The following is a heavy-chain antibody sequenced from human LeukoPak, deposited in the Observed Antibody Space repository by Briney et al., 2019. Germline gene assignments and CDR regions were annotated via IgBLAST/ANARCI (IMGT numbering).Heavy chain of an antibody. CDR3: ARHPLYGDYVAGNC. D-gene: IGHD4-17*01. Sequence: PSETLSLTCTVSGGSISSSSYYWGWIRQPPGKGLEWIGSFYYSGSTYYNPSLKSRVTISVDTSQNQFSLKLSSVTAADTAVYYCARHPLYGDYVAGNCWGQGTLVTVSS. V-gene: IGHV4-39*01. J-gene: IGHJ4*02. CDR2: FYYSGST. CDR1: GGSISSSSYY.